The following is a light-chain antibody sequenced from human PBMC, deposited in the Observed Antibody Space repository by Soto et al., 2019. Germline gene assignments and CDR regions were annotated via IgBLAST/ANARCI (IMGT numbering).Light chain of an antibody. CDR2: ASS. CDR1: QTISSW. V-gene: IGKV1-39*01. Sequence: DIQMTQSPSTLSGSVGDRVTITCRASQTISSWLSWYQQKPGKAPKLLIYASSNLHTGVPSRFSGSASGTDFTLTISSLQPEDSATYYCQQTYSNPRTFGQGTKVDIK. J-gene: IGKJ1*01. CDR3: QQTYSNPRT.